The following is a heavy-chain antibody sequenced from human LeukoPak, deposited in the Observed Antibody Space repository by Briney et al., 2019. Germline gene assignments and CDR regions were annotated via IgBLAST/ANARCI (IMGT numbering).Heavy chain of an antibody. V-gene: IGHV1-2*02. CDR1: GYTFTSNY. Sequence: ASVKVSCKASGYTFTSNYMHWVRQAPGQGLEWMGVIAPSSGTTSYAQKFQGRVTMTRDTSISTAYMELSRLRSDDTAVYYCAALIVVVTAMDAFDIWGQGTMVTVSS. J-gene: IGHJ3*02. CDR2: IAPSSGTT. CDR3: AALIVVVTAMDAFDI. D-gene: IGHD2-21*02.